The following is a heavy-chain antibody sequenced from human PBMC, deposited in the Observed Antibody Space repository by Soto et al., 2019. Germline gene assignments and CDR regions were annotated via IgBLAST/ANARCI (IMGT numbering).Heavy chain of an antibody. V-gene: IGHV4-61*01. D-gene: IGHD5-18*01. CDR2: IYYSGST. CDR3: ASLGYSYGFLMGWYFDL. CDR1: GGSVSSGSYY. J-gene: IGHJ2*01. Sequence: QVQLQESGPGLVKPSETLSLTCTVSGGSVSSGSYYWSWIRQPPGKGLEWIVYIYYSGSTNYNPCLMSRFTQRVDTSMYQSSMKLSPGTAADTAVYYCASLGYSYGFLMGWYFDLWGRGTLVTVSS.